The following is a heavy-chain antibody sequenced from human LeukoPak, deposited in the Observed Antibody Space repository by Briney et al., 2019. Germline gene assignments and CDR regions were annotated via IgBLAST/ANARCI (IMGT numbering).Heavy chain of an antibody. Sequence: TGGSLRLSCAASGFTFDDYTMHWVRQAPGKGLEWVSLISWDGSNTYYADSVKGRFTISRDNAKNSLYLQMNSLRAEDTAMYYCASSGWYSTPNWFDPWGQGTLVIVSS. CDR2: ISWDGSNT. CDR1: GFTFDDYT. V-gene: IGHV3-43*01. J-gene: IGHJ5*02. CDR3: ASSGWYSTPNWFDP. D-gene: IGHD6-19*01.